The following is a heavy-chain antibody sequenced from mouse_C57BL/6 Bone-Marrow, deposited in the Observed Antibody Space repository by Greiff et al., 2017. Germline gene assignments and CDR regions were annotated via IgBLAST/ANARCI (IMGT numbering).Heavy chain of an antibody. Sequence: QVQLQQPGAELVKPGASVKMSCKASGYTFTSYWITWVKQRPGQGLEWIGDIYPTSGRTNYNEKLKSKAILTVDSSSNTAYMQLSSLTSEDSAVFCCARSGPLGRSFDYWGQGTTLTVSS. V-gene: IGHV1-55*01. CDR3: ARSGPLGRSFDY. J-gene: IGHJ2*01. CDR2: IYPTSGRT. D-gene: IGHD4-1*01. CDR1: GYTFTSYW.